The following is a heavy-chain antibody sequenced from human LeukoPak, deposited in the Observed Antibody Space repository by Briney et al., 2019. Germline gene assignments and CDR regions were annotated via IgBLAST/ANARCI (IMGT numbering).Heavy chain of an antibody. CDR1: GFTFSNYW. D-gene: IGHD2-15*01. J-gene: IGHJ3*02. CDR3: ARHGYWTFEI. CDR2: INQDGSAK. V-gene: IGHV3-7*01. Sequence: PGGSLRLSCVASGFTFSNYWMSWVRQAPGKGLEWVANINQDGSAKVYADSVKGRFTISRDNAKNSLYLQMNNLGAEDTAVYYCARHGYWTFEIWGQGTMVTVSS.